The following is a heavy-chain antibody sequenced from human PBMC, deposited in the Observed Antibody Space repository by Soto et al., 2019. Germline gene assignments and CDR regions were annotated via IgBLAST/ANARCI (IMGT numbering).Heavy chain of an antibody. CDR2: VYESGNT. J-gene: IGHJ6*02. CDR1: GVSIISFH. Sequence: PSETLSLTCTVSGVSIISFHWHWIRQPPGKGLEWIGYVYESGNTKYNPSLRGRVIMSVDTSKKQVSLKLSSVTAADTAVYYCAKDRRVTYCSGDSCYGGYYGMDVWGQGTTVTVSS. CDR3: AKDRRVTYCSGDSCYGGYYGMDV. V-gene: IGHV4-59*01. D-gene: IGHD2-15*01.